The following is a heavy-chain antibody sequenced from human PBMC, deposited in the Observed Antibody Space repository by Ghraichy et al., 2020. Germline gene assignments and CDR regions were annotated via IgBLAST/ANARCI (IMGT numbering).Heavy chain of an antibody. CDR3: ARDNLYYYDSSGYHAFDI. CDR2: INPSGGST. D-gene: IGHD3-22*01. V-gene: IGHV1-46*03. J-gene: IGHJ3*02. Sequence: GIINPSGGSTSYAQKFQGRVTMTRDTSTSTVYMELSSLRSEDTAVYYCARDNLYYYDSSGYHAFDIWGQG.